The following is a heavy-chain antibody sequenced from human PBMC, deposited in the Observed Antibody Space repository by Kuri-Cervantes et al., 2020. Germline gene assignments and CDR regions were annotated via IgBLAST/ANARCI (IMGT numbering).Heavy chain of an antibody. Sequence: SVKVTCKASGYTFTSYDINWVRQATGQGLEWMGWMNPNSGNTGYAQKFQGRVTKTRDTSTSTVYMELSSLRSEDKAVYYRARDWDSSADYWGQGTLVTVSS. D-gene: IGHD6-19*01. CDR1: GYTFTSYD. J-gene: IGHJ4*02. V-gene: IGHV1-8*02. CDR3: ARDWDSSADY. CDR2: MNPNSGNT.